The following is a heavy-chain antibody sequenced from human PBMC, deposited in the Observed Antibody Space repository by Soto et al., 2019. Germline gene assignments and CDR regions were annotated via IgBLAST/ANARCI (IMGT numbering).Heavy chain of an antibody. J-gene: IGHJ4*02. CDR1: GFTFSSYS. CDR2: ISSRSSYI. V-gene: IGHV3-21*01. Sequence: EVQLVESGGGLVKPGGSLRLSCAASGFTFSSYSMNWVRQAPGKGLEWVSSISSRSSYIYYADSVKGRFTISRDNAKNSRYLQMNSLRAEETAVYYCARVTLGYCISTSCFYDYWGQGTLVTVSS. CDR3: ARVTLGYCISTSCFYDY. D-gene: IGHD2-2*01.